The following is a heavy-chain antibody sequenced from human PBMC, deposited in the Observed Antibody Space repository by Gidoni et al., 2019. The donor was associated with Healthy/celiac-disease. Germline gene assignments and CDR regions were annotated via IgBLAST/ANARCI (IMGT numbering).Heavy chain of an antibody. J-gene: IGHJ6*02. CDR3: AREVWDILTGYYYGMDV. V-gene: IGHV4-34*01. CDR1: GGSFSGYY. Sequence: QVQLQQWGAGLLKPSETLSLTCAVYGGSFSGYYWSWIRQPPGKGLEWIGELNHSGSTNYNPSLKSRVTISVDTSKNQFSLKLSSVTAADTAVYYCAREVWDILTGYYYGMDVWGQGTTVTVSS. CDR2: LNHSGST. D-gene: IGHD3-9*01.